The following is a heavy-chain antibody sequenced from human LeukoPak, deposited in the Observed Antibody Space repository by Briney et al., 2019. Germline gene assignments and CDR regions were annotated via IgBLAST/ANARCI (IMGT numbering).Heavy chain of an antibody. Sequence: GGSLSLSCSASGFTFSSYAMHWVRQAPGKGLEYVSAISSNGGSTYYADSVKGRFTISRDNSKNTLYLQMSSLRAEDTAVYYCVKDPRGTYYDILTGLGAFDIWGQGTMVTVSS. CDR3: VKDPRGTYYDILTGLGAFDI. CDR2: ISSNGGST. CDR1: GFTFSSYA. V-gene: IGHV3-64D*06. D-gene: IGHD3-9*01. J-gene: IGHJ3*02.